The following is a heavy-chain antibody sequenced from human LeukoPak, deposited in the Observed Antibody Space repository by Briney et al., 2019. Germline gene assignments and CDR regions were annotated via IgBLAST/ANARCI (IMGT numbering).Heavy chain of an antibody. CDR3: ARAGQPAAAGPLDY. CDR1: GFTFSTYW. CDR2: INTDGSST. V-gene: IGHV3-74*01. Sequence: GGSLRLSCAASGFTFSTYWMHWVRQAPGKGLVWVSRINTDGSSTTYADSVKGRFTISRDNAKNTLHLQMNSLRAEDTAVYYCARAGQPAAAGPLDYWGQGTLVTVSS. D-gene: IGHD6-13*01. J-gene: IGHJ4*02.